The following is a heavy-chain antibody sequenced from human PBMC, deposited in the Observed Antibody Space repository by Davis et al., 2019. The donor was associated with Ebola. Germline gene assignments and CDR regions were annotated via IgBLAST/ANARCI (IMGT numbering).Heavy chain of an antibody. Sequence: ASVKVSCKASGGTFSSYAISWVRQAPGQGLEWMGIINPSGGSTSYAQKFQGRVTMTRDTSTSTVYMELSSLRSEDTAVYYCARYRNWNSWFDPWGQGTLVTVSS. CDR3: ARYRNWNSWFDP. CDR2: INPSGGST. V-gene: IGHV1-46*01. D-gene: IGHD1-7*01. J-gene: IGHJ5*02. CDR1: GGTFSSYA.